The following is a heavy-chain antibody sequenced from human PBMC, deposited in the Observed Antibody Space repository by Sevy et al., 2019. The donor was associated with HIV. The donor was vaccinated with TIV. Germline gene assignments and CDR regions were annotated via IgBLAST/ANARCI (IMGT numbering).Heavy chain of an antibody. D-gene: IGHD6-13*01. Sequence: GGSLRLSCAASAFTFSTYAMHWVRQAPGKGLEWVAVISYDGSHKYYADSVKGRFTISRDDSKSSLYLQMNTLRAEDTAVYYCARDAGYSVNWYPWFDPWGQGTLVTVS. CDR1: AFTFSTYA. CDR2: ISYDGSHK. J-gene: IGHJ5*02. CDR3: ARDAGYSVNWYPWFDP. V-gene: IGHV3-30*03.